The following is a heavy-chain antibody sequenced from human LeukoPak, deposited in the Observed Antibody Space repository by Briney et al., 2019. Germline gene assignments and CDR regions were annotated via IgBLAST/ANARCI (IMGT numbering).Heavy chain of an antibody. V-gene: IGHV1-46*01. J-gene: IGHJ4*02. CDR3: ARDPATPGIAVAVAPLDY. Sequence: ASVKVSCKASGYTFTSYYMHWVRQAPGQGLEWMGIINPSGGSTSYAQKFQGRVTMTGDTSTSTVCMELSSLRSEDTAVYYCARDPATPGIAVAVAPLDYWGQGTLVTVSS. CDR1: GYTFTSYY. D-gene: IGHD6-19*01. CDR2: INPSGGST.